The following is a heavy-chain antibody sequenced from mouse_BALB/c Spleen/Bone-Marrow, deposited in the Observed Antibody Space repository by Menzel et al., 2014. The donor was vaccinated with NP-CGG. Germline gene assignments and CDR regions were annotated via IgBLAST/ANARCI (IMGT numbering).Heavy chain of an antibody. Sequence: EVQLQQSGGGLVQPGGSRKLSCAASGFTFSSFGTHWVRQAPERGLEWVAYISSGSSTIFYADTVKGRFTISRDNPKNTLFLQMTSLRSEDTAMYYCARGGNWEDFDYWGQGTTLTVSS. CDR2: ISSGSSTI. CDR1: GFTFSSFG. J-gene: IGHJ2*01. V-gene: IGHV5-17*02. D-gene: IGHD4-1*01. CDR3: ARGGNWEDFDY.